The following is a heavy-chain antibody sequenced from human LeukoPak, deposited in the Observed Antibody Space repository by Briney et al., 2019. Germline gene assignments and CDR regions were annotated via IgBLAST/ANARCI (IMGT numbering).Heavy chain of an antibody. CDR3: AREGSGIAVADRTDY. J-gene: IGHJ4*02. D-gene: IGHD6-19*01. CDR1: GDSISRGSCE. CDR2: IYYSGST. V-gene: IGHV4-39*02. Sequence: TSESLSLTCTVSGDSISRGSCEWLGSRQPPGKRLEWIGSIYYSGSTYYNPSLKSRVTISVDTSKNQFSLKLSSVTAADTAVYYCAREGSGIAVADRTDYWGQGTLVTVSS.